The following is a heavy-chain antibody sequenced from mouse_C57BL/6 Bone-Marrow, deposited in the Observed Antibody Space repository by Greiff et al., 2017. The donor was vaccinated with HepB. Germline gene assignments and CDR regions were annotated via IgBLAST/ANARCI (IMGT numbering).Heavy chain of an antibody. V-gene: IGHV1-81*01. CDR3: ARRAVVAKNYAMDY. J-gene: IGHJ4*01. CDR1: GYTFTSYG. CDR2: IYPRSGNT. D-gene: IGHD1-1*01. Sequence: QVQLQQSGAELARPGASVKLSCKASGYTFTSYGISWVKQRTGQGLEWIGEIYPRSGNTYYNEKFKGKATLTADKSSSTAYMQLSSLTSEDSAVYYCARRAVVAKNYAMDYWGQGTSVTVSS.